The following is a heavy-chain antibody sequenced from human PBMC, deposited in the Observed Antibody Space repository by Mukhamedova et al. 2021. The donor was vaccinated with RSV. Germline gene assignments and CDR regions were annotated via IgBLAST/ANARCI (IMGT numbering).Heavy chain of an antibody. Sequence: APGKGLEWVSYISSSSSYTNYADSVKGRFTISRDNAKNSLYLQMNSLRAEDTAVYYCARGEARYCSGGSCETNWFDSWGQGTLVTV. D-gene: IGHD2-15*01. CDR3: ARGEARYCSGGSCETNWFDS. V-gene: IGHV3-11*05. J-gene: IGHJ5*01. CDR2: ISSSSSYT.